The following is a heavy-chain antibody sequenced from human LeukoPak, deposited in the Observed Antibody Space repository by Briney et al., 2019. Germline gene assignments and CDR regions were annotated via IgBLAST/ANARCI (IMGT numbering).Heavy chain of an antibody. J-gene: IGHJ6*02. CDR1: GFTFSDYY. Sequence: GGSLRLSCAASGFTFSDYYMSWIRQAPGKGLEWVSYISSSGSTIYYADSVKGRFTFSRDNAKKSLYLQMNSLRAEDTAVYYCARPQPRGDYYGMDVWGQGTTVTVSS. CDR3: ARPQPRGDYYGMDV. CDR2: ISSSGSTI. D-gene: IGHD3-10*01. V-gene: IGHV3-11*01.